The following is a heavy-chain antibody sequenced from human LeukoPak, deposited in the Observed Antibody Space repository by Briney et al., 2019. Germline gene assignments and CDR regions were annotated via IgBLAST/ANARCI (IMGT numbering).Heavy chain of an antibody. Sequence: GGSLRLSCAASGFTFSSYAMNWVRQAPGKGLEWVSAISGSGGSTYYADSVKGRFTISRDNSKNTLYLQMNSLRAEDTAVYYCAKTTTVVTPFDRSDYWGQGTLVTVSS. CDR3: AKTTTVVTPFDRSDY. D-gene: IGHD4-23*01. CDR2: ISGSGGST. V-gene: IGHV3-23*01. J-gene: IGHJ4*02. CDR1: GFTFSSYA.